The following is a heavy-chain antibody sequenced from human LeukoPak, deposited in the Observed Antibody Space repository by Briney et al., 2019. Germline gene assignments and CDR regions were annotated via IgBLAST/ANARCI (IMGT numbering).Heavy chain of an antibody. CDR3: AKEPREYCSSTSCPNWFDS. Sequence: GVSLRLFCGACGLTYNHYAVRCARHARGRGLECGSDKSASGGTKYYADCGKGRFTISRDKSENTLFLQMNSLRAEDTAVYYCAKEPREYCSSTSCPNWFDSWGQGTLVTVSS. CDR2: KSASGGTK. D-gene: IGHD2-2*01. J-gene: IGHJ5*01. CDR1: GLTYNHYA. V-gene: IGHV3-23*01.